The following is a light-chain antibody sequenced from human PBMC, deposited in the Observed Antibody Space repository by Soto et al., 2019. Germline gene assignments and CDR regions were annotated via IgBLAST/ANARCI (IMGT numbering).Light chain of an antibody. CDR1: QTISSW. V-gene: IGKV1-5*03. J-gene: IGKJ1*01. CDR3: QHYNSYSEA. Sequence: DIQMTQSPSTLSAAGGDRVTSTSRASQTISSWLAWYQQKPGKAPKLLIYKASTLKSGVPSRFSGSGSGTEFTLTISSLQPDDFATYYCQHYNSYSEAFGQGTKV. CDR2: KAS.